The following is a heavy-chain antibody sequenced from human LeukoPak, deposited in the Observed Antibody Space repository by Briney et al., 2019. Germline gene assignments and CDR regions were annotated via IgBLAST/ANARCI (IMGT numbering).Heavy chain of an antibody. D-gene: IGHD1-26*01. V-gene: IGHV3-48*01. J-gene: IGHJ5*02. CDR1: GFTFSSYS. Sequence: TGGSLRLSCAASGFTFSSYSMNWVRQAPGKGLEWVSYISSSSSTIYYADSVKGRFTISRDNAKNSLYLQMNSLRAEDTAVYYCPRGSEWDLLGSCDRWGQGTLVTVSS. CDR2: ISSSSSTI. CDR3: PRGSEWDLLGSCDR.